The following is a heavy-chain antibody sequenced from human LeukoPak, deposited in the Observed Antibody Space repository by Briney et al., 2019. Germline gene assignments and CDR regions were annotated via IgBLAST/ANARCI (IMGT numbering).Heavy chain of an antibody. Sequence: GGSLRLSCAASGFTFSSYAMSWVRQAPGKGLEWVSVITGSGGGAWYADSVKGRLTISRDNSKNTLYLQMNSLRPEDTAVYYCVTAWKSGKDLLDYWGQGTLVTVSS. V-gene: IGHV3-23*01. CDR1: GFTFSSYA. D-gene: IGHD1-1*01. J-gene: IGHJ4*02. CDR2: ITGSGGGA. CDR3: VTAWKSGKDLLDY.